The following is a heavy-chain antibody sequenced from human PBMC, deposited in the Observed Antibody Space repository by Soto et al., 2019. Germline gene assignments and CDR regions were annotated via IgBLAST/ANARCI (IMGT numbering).Heavy chain of an antibody. V-gene: IGHV4-59*01. CDR2: VYNSGST. J-gene: IGHJ5*02. CDR3: ARGGPSSKWLDP. CDR1: GGSISSYY. Sequence: QVQLQESGPGLLKSSETLSLTCTVSGGSISSYYWSWIRQPPGKGLEWIGYVYNSGSTNYNPSLKSRVTISIDTSKTQCSLKLTSLTATDTAVYYCARGGPSSKWLDPWGQGTLVTVSS.